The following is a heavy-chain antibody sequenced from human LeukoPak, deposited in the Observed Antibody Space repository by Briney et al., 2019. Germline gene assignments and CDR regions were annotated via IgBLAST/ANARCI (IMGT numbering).Heavy chain of an antibody. CDR1: GFTFSTYA. Sequence: PGGSLRLSCADSGFTFSTYAMSWVRQAPGKGLEWISTISGGGSSTYYADSVKGRFTISRDNAKNTLYLQMNSLRAGDTAVYYCAKRESSGKYFDYWGQGTLVTVSS. J-gene: IGHJ4*02. D-gene: IGHD6-19*01. CDR3: AKRESSGKYFDY. V-gene: IGHV3-23*01. CDR2: ISGGGSST.